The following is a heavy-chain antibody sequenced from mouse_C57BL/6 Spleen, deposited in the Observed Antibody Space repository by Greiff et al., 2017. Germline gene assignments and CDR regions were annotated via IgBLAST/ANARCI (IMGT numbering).Heavy chain of an antibody. D-gene: IGHD2-4*01. Sequence: QVQLQQPGAELVMPGASVKLSCKASGYTFTSYWMHWVKQRPGQGLEWIGEIDPSDCYTNYYQQFKGKSTFTVDKSYNTASLQLSSPTSEDAAVYYYATAMITTRCPFADWGQGTLVTVSA. CDR3: ATAMITTRCPFAD. CDR2: IDPSDCYT. CDR1: GYTFTSYW. V-gene: IGHV1-69*01. J-gene: IGHJ3*01.